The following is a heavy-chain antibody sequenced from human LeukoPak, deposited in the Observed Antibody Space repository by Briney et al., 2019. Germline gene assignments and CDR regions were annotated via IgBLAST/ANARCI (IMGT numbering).Heavy chain of an antibody. Sequence: PGGTLRLSCAASGFTFSSYGMSWVRQAPGKGLEWVSAISGSGGSTYYADPVKGRFTISRNNSKNTLYLQMNSLRAEDTGVYYCAKEPLSSGWSYFDYWGQGTLVTVSS. CDR2: ISGSGGST. J-gene: IGHJ4*02. CDR3: AKEPLSSGWSYFDY. V-gene: IGHV3-23*01. D-gene: IGHD6-19*01. CDR1: GFTFSSYG.